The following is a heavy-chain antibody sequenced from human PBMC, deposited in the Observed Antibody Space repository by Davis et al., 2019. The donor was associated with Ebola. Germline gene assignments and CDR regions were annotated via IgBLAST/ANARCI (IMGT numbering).Heavy chain of an antibody. CDR1: GGSISSSSYY. J-gene: IGHJ6*02. Sequence: PGGSLRLSCTVSGGSISSSSYYWGWIRQPPGKGLEWIGSIYYSGGTYYNPSLKSRVTISVDTSKNQFSLKLSSVTAANTAVYYCAREKVVSVYGMDVWGQGTTVTVSS. D-gene: IGHD2-15*01. V-gene: IGHV4-39*07. CDR3: AREKVVSVYGMDV. CDR2: IYYSGGT.